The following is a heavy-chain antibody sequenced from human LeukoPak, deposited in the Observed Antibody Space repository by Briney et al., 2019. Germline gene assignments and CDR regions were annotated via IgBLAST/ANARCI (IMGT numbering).Heavy chain of an antibody. CDR3: ARDPTFYGPTSAFGI. CDR1: GFTFSSYE. D-gene: IGHD4-17*01. J-gene: IGHJ3*02. V-gene: IGHV3-48*03. Sequence: GGSLRLSCAASGFTFSSYEMNWVRQAPGKGLEWVSYISSSGSTIYYADSVKGRFTISRDNARNSLYLQMNSLRAEDTAVYYCARDPTFYGPTSAFGIWGQGTMVTVSS. CDR2: ISSSGSTI.